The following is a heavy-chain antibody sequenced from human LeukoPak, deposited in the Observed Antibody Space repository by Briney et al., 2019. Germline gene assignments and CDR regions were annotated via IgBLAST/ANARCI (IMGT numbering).Heavy chain of an antibody. CDR1: GFTFSDYY. V-gene: IGHV3-33*08. J-gene: IGHJ4*02. CDR3: ATVRGSDGNFYIDY. D-gene: IGHD2-15*01. CDR2: IWYDGSRK. Sequence: GGSLRLSCAASGFTFSDYYMSWIRQAPGKGLEWVAIIWYDGSRKYYLDSVKGRFTISRDNSKNMLYLQMSSLRAEDTAVYYCATVRGSDGNFYIDYWGQGTLVTVSS.